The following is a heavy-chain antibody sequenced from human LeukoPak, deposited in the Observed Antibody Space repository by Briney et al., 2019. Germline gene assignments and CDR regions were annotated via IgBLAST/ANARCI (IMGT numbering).Heavy chain of an antibody. J-gene: IGHJ4*02. CDR3: AKDSDSSGCFDY. V-gene: IGHV3-30*18. D-gene: IGHD3-22*01. Sequence: GGSLRLSCAASGFTFSSYGMHWVRQAPGKGLEWVAVISYDGSNKYYADSVKGRFTISRDNSKNTLYLRMNSLRAEDTAVYYCAKDSDSSGCFDYWGQGTLVTVSS. CDR2: ISYDGSNK. CDR1: GFTFSSYG.